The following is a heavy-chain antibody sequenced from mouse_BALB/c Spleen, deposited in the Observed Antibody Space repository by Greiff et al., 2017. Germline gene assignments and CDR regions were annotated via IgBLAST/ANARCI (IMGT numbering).Heavy chain of an antibody. J-gene: IGHJ1*01. V-gene: IGHV14-3*02. Sequence: VQLKQSGAELVKPGASVKLSCTASGFNIKDTYMHWVKQRPEQGLEWIGRIDPANGNTKYDPKFQGKATITADTSSNTAYLQLSSLTSEDTAVYYCARGTTRYFDVWGAGTTVTVSS. CDR3: ARGTTRYFDV. CDR1: GFNIKDTY. CDR2: IDPANGNT. D-gene: IGHD1-1*01.